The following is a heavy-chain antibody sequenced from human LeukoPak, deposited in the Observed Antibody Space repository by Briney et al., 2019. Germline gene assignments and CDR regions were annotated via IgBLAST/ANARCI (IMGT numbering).Heavy chain of an antibody. CDR3: APQKGLTGDYVQ. Sequence: GRSLRLSCAASGFTFADYAMHWVRHAPGEGLEWVSGISRNSGSTSYADSVKGRFTISRDNAKNSLYLQMNSLRAEDTALYYCAPQKGLTGDYVQWGQGTLVTVSS. D-gene: IGHD4-17*01. V-gene: IGHV3-9*01. J-gene: IGHJ4*02. CDR1: GFTFADYA. CDR2: ISRNSGST.